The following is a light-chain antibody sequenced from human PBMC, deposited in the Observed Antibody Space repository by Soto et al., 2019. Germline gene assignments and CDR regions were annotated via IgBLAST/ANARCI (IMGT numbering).Light chain of an antibody. CDR3: EQSSGWRWT. Sequence: ETVLTQSPATLSLSPGERASLSCRASQSVGNSLAWYQHKPGQAPRLLIYDIFKRATGIPARFSGSGSGTDFTLTISSLEPEDFAVYCCEQSSGWRWTFGQGTKVEIK. V-gene: IGKV3-11*01. J-gene: IGKJ1*01. CDR1: QSVGNS. CDR2: DIF.